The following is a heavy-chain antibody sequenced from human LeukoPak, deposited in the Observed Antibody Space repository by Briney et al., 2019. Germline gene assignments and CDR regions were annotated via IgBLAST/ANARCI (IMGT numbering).Heavy chain of an antibody. Sequence: GGSLRLSCAASGFTVSSNYMSWVRQAPGKGLEWVSVIYSGGSTYYADSVKGRFTISRDNSKNTLYLQMNSLRAEDTAVYYCARWGYYYDSSGHIYYFDYWGQGTLVTVSS. V-gene: IGHV3-53*01. D-gene: IGHD3-22*01. J-gene: IGHJ4*02. CDR3: ARWGYYYDSSGHIYYFDY. CDR2: IYSGGST. CDR1: GFTVSSNY.